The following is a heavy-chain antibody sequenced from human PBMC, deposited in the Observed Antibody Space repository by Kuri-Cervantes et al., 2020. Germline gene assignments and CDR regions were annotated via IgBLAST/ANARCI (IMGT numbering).Heavy chain of an antibody. J-gene: IGHJ5*02. CDR3: ARQGYGSTTPEFDP. CDR2: IYYSGST. D-gene: IGHD2-2*01. Sequence: GSLRLSCTVSGGSISSYYWSWIRQPPGKGLEWIGYIYYSGSTNYNPSVKSRVTISVDTSKNQFSLKLSSVTAADTAVYYCARQGYGSTTPEFDPWGQGTLVTVSS. V-gene: IGHV4-59*08. CDR1: GGSISSYY.